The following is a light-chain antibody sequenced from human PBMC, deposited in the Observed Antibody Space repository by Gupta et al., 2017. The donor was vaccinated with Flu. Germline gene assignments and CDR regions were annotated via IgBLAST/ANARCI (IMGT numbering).Light chain of an antibody. CDR2: YDT. Sequence: SSVLTQPPSVSVAPGQTARITCRGNNIGSKSVHWYQQKPAQAPVQIIFYDTYRPSGLPARCSGSTSGDTASPTTSTVEHGDEADYYCYVSDTSGDHPWVFGGGTKLTVL. CDR3: YVSDTSGDHPWV. V-gene: IGLV3-21*02. CDR1: NIGSKS. J-gene: IGLJ3*02.